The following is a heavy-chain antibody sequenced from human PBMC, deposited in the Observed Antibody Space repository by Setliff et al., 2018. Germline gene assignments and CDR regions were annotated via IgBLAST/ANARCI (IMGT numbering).Heavy chain of an antibody. CDR1: GGTFSDYY. D-gene: IGHD6-6*01. CDR3: ARGRNVAARLRDT. V-gene: IGHV4-34*01. J-gene: IGHJ5*02. Sequence: SETLSLTCTAYGGTFSDYYWTWIRQPPGKGLEWIGEINHSGTTNYNPSLKSRVTISVDTSKNQFSLTMSSVTAADAAVYYCARGRNVAARLRDTWGQGSRVTVS. CDR2: INHSGTT.